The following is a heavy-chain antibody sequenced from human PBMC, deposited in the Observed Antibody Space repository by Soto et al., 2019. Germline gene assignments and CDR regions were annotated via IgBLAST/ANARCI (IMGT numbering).Heavy chain of an antibody. J-gene: IGHJ4*02. D-gene: IGHD3-10*01. CDR2: IYYSGST. CDR3: ASITMVRGVPY. Sequence: PSETLSLTCTVPGGSISSYYWSWIRQPPGKGLEWIGYIYYSGSTNYNPSLKSRVTISVDTSKNQFSLKLSSVTAADTAVYYCASITMVRGVPYCGQGTLVTGSS. V-gene: IGHV4-59*01. CDR1: GGSISSYY.